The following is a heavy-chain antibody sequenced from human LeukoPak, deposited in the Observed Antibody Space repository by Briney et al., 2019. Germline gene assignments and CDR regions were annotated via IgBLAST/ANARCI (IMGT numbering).Heavy chain of an antibody. Sequence: ASVKVSCKASGYTFTSYYMHWVRQAPGQGLEWMGIINPSGGSTTYAQKFQGRVTMTRDTSTSTVYMELSSLRSEDTAVYYCAREPLRYFDWLLHAFDIWGQGTMVTVSS. CDR1: GYTFTSYY. V-gene: IGHV1-46*01. J-gene: IGHJ3*02. D-gene: IGHD3-9*01. CDR3: AREPLRYFDWLLHAFDI. CDR2: INPSGGST.